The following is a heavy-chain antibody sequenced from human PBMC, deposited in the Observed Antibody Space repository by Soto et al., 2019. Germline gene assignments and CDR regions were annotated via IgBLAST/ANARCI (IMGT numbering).Heavy chain of an antibody. CDR2: ISSSSSYI. J-gene: IGHJ6*02. CDR3: AREMPFHDLDV. D-gene: IGHD2-2*01. CDR1: GFTFSSYS. Sequence: KPGGSLRLSCAASGFTFSSYSMNWVRQAPGKGLEWVSSISSSSSYIYYADSVKGRITIDRDNAKNSLYLQMNSLRAEDAAVYYCAREMPFHDLDVWGQGTTVTVSS. V-gene: IGHV3-21*01.